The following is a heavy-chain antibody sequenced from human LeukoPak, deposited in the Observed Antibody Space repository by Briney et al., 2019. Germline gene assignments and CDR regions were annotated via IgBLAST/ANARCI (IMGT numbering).Heavy chain of an antibody. V-gene: IGHV3-30-3*01. CDR1: GFTFSSYT. CDR2: TSYDGINK. D-gene: IGHD5-18*01. J-gene: IGHJ4*02. Sequence: GGSLRLSCAASGFTFSSYTMHWVRQAPGKGLEWVAVTSYDGINKYYADSVKGRFTISRDNSKNTLYLQMNSLRPEDTAVYYCARGVEGYSYGFEARRADYWGQGTLVTVSS. CDR3: ARGVEGYSYGFEARRADY.